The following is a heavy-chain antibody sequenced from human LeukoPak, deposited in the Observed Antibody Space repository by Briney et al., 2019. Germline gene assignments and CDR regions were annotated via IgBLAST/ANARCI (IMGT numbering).Heavy chain of an antibody. CDR2: IYSRGST. J-gene: IGHJ5*02. D-gene: IGHD3-22*01. CDR1: GFTVSNKY. CDR3: ARDYYGP. V-gene: IGHV3-66*03. Sequence: GGSLRLSCAASGFTVSNKYMRWVRQAPGKGLEWVSSIYSRGSTSYVDTVKGRFTISRDNSKDTSFLQMNSLRVEDTAVYYCARDYYGPWGQGTLVTVSS.